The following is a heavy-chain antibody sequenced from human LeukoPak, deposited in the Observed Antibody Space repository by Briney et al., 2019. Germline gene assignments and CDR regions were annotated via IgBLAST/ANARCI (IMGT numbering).Heavy chain of an antibody. J-gene: IGHJ3*02. CDR3: ARKKIRSDAFDI. D-gene: IGHD4-17*01. CDR2: MNPNSGNT. Sequence: ASVKVSCKASVYNFTSYDINWVRQATGQGLEWMGWMNPNSGNTGYAQKFQGRVTMTRNTSISTAYMELSSLRSEDTAVYYCARKKIRSDAFDIWGQGTMVTVSS. V-gene: IGHV1-8*01. CDR1: VYNFTSYD.